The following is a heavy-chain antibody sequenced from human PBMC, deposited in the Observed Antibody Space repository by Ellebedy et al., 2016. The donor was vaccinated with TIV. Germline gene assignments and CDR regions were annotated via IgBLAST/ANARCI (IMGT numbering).Heavy chain of an antibody. V-gene: IGHV4-34*01. D-gene: IGHD5-12*01. CDR3: ARVATGD. CDR1: GGSFSGYY. CDR2: IYHFGHSGST. J-gene: IGHJ4*02. Sequence: SETLSLXXAVYGGSFSGYYWSWIRQPPGKGLEWIGYIYHFGHSGSTYYKPSLKSRATISVDTSKNQFSLKLSSVTAADTAMYYCARVATGDWGQGTLVTVAS.